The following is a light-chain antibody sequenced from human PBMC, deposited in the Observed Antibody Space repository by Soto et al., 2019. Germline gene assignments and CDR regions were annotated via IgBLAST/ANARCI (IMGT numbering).Light chain of an antibody. V-gene: IGKV1-39*01. Sequence: DLQMTQSPSSLSASVGDRVTITCRASQSMSTHLNWYQQKPGKAPKLLIYATYTLESGVPSRFSGSGSGTEFTLTISSLQPEDFATYYCQQSYSTPYTFGQGTKLEI. CDR1: QSMSTH. J-gene: IGKJ2*01. CDR2: ATY. CDR3: QQSYSTPYT.